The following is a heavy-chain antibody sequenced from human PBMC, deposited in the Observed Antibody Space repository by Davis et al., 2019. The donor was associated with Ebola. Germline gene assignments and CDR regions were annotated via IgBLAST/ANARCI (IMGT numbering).Heavy chain of an antibody. CDR3: AKTYDVLTGFRWIDH. V-gene: IGHV4-4*02. CDR2: IYLSGNT. D-gene: IGHD3-9*01. CDR1: GASLSSNNW. Sequence: SETLSLTCDVSGASLSSNNWWIWVRQSPGKGLEWIGQIYLSGNTNYNPSLQRRVTISMDKSRNQFSLNLRSFTDADTAIYYCAKTYDVLTGFRWIDHWGQGTLVTVSS. J-gene: IGHJ1*01.